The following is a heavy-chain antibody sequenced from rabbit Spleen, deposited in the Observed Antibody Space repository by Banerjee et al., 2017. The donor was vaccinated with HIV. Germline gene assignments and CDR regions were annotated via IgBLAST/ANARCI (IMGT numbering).Heavy chain of an antibody. J-gene: IGHJ3*01. D-gene: IGHD1-1*01. CDR3: ARTTYHYIWGRLDL. CDR1: GVSFNGKDV. CDR2: IDTGSGNT. V-gene: IGHV1S45*01. Sequence: QEQLEESGGGLVKPEGSLTLTCKASGVSFNGKDVMCWVRQAPGKGLEWIGCIDTGSGNTDYATWVNGRFTISKTSSTTVSLQMTSLTAADTATYFCARTTYHYIWGRLDLWGQGTLVTVS.